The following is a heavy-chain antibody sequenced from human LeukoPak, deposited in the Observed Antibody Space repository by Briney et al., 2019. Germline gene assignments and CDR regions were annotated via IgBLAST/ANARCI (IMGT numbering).Heavy chain of an antibody. CDR3: ARTSFCGGDCLYDFDY. CDR2: IYHSGST. J-gene: IGHJ4*02. V-gene: IGHV4-4*02. Sequence: SETLSLTCAVSGGSISSSNWWSWVRQPPGKGLEWIGEIYHSGSTNYNPSLKSRVTISVDKSKNQFSLKLSSVNAADTAVYYCARTSFCGGDCLYDFDYWGQGTLVTVSS. CDR1: GGSISSSNW. D-gene: IGHD2-21*02.